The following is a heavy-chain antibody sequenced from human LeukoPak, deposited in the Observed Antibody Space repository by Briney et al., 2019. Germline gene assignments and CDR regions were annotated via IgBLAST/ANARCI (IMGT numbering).Heavy chain of an antibody. CDR3: ARDPDYGDDRYFDY. J-gene: IGHJ4*02. Sequence: PGGSLRLSCAASGFIFSSYGMHWVRQAPGKGLEWVAVISYDGSNKCYVDSVKGRFTISRDNSKNTLYLQMDSLRAEDTAVYYCARDPDYGDDRYFDYWGQGALVTVSS. CDR1: GFIFSSYG. D-gene: IGHD4-17*01. CDR2: ISYDGSNK. V-gene: IGHV3-30*03.